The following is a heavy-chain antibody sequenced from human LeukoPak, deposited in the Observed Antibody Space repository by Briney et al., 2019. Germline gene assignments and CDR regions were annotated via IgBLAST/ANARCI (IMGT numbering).Heavy chain of an antibody. D-gene: IGHD2-8*01. J-gene: IGHJ6*03. V-gene: IGHV1-2*02. CDR1: GYTFTGYY. CDR3: ARSAEHCNNGVCFTDYYMDV. CDR2: INPNNGGT. Sequence: ASVKVSCKASGYTFTGYYIHWVRQAPGQGLEWMGWINPNNGGTDYAQNFQGRVTMTRDTSITTAYMELSSLTSADTAVYFCARSAEHCNNGVCFTDYYMDVWGKGTTVTVSS.